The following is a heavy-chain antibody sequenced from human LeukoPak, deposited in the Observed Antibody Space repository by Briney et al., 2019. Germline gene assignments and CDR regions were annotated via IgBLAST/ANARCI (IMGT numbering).Heavy chain of an antibody. V-gene: IGHV3-21*01. Sequence: PGGSLRLSCAASGFTFSGYSMNWVRQAPGKGLEWVSSISSSSTYIYYADSMKGRFTISRDNAKNSLYLQMNSLRAEDTAVYYCARGGYYSGYDYSGFDIWGQGTMVTVSS. D-gene: IGHD5-12*01. CDR3: ARGGYYSGYDYSGFDI. J-gene: IGHJ3*02. CDR1: GFTFSGYS. CDR2: ISSSSTYI.